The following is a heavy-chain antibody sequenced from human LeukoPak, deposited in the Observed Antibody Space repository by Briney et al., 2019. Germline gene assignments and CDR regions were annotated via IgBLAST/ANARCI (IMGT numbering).Heavy chain of an antibody. CDR1: GYSISSGYY. D-gene: IGHD3-16*01. V-gene: IGHV4-38-2*01. J-gene: IGHJ6*03. CDR3: ARASLPPYYGGTYYYYLDV. Sequence: SETLSLTCAVSGYSISSGYYWGWIRQPPGKGLEWIESIYHSGSTYYNPSLKSRVTMSVDTSKNQCSLKLSCVTAADTAVYYCARASLPPYYGGTYYYYLDVWGKGTTVTVSS. CDR2: IYHSGST.